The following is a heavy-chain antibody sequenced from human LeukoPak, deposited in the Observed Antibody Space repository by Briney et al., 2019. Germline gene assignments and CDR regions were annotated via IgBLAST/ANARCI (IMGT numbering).Heavy chain of an antibody. J-gene: IGHJ6*02. CDR3: AREPSDIVVAYYYYGMDV. D-gene: IGHD2-15*01. CDR1: GFTFSSYG. Sequence: GRSLRLSCAASGFTFSSYGMHWVRQAPGKGLEWVAVISYDGSNKYYADSVKGRFTISRDNPKNTLYLQMNSLRAEDTAVYYCAREPSDIVVAYYYYGMDVWGQGTTVTVSS. CDR2: ISYDGSNK. V-gene: IGHV3-30*03.